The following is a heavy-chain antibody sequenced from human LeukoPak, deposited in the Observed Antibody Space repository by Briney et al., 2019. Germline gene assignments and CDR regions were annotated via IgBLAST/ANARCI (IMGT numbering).Heavy chain of an antibody. Sequence: GASVKVSCKASGYTFTSYYMHWVRQAPGQGLEWMGIINPSGGSTSYAQKFQGRVTMTRDTSMSTVYMEMRSLRSEDTAVYYCARGASPYDSSGYYSNWGQGTLVTVSS. CDR1: GYTFTSYY. CDR3: ARGASPYDSSGYYSN. CDR2: INPSGGST. V-gene: IGHV1-46*01. D-gene: IGHD3-22*01. J-gene: IGHJ4*02.